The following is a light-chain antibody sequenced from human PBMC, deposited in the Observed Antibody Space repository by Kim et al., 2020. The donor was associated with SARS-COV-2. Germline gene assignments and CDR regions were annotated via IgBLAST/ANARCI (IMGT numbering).Light chain of an antibody. V-gene: IGKV3-20*01. J-gene: IGKJ1*01. CDR2: GAS. CDR1: QSVSNNY. Sequence: SPGERATPSCRASQSVSNNYLAWYQQKPGQAPRLLIYGASSRATGIPDRFSGSGSGTDFTLTISRLEPEDFAVFYCQQYGGSPRTFGQGTKVDIK. CDR3: QQYGGSPRT.